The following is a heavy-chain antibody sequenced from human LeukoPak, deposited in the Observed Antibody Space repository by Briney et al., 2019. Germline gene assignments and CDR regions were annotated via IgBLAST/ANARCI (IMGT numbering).Heavy chain of an antibody. J-gene: IGHJ5*02. Sequence: ASVKVSCKASGYTFTSYYMHWVRQAPGQGLEWMGWINPNSGGTNYAQKFQGRVTMTRDTSISTAYMELSRLRSDDTAVYYCTRALSGGSYYLWFDPWGQGTLVTVSS. CDR3: TRALSGGSYYLWFDP. D-gene: IGHD1-26*01. CDR2: INPNSGGT. V-gene: IGHV1-2*02. CDR1: GYTFTSYY.